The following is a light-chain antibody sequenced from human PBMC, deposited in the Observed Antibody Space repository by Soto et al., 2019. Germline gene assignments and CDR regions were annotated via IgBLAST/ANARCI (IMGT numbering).Light chain of an antibody. Sequence: EIVMTQSPATLSVSPGERVTISCRARQSVGSSLAGYQQRAGQAARLRIYVASTRATGIPARFSGSGSGTEFTLTISSLQAEYSAVYFRQQYNNWPTWTFGQGTKVDI. CDR1: QSVGSS. J-gene: IGKJ1*01. V-gene: IGKV3-15*01. CDR2: VAS. CDR3: QQYNNWPTWT.